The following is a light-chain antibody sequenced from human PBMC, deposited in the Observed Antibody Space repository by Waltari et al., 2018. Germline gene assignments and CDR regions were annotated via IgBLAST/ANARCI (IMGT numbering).Light chain of an antibody. V-gene: IGKV1-5*03. CDR3: QQYKSYPLT. Sequence: DIQMTQSPSTLSASVGDRVTISCRASQSLGTFLAWYQQKPGKPPKLLIHGASTLQIGVPSRFSGSGSGTEFTLTISSLQPGDFATYYCQQYKSYPLTFGGGTRVEIK. J-gene: IGKJ4*01. CDR1: QSLGTF. CDR2: GAS.